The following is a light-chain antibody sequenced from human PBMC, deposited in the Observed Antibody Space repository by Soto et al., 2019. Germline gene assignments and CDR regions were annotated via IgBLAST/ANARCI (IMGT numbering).Light chain of an antibody. Sequence: QSALTRPASVSGSPGQSITISYTGTSSDVGGYNYVSWYQQHPGKAPKLMIHEVSNRPSGVSNRFSGSKSGNTASLTISGLQAEDEADYYCSSYTGSRAYVFGTGTKVTVL. CDR1: SSDVGGYNY. J-gene: IGLJ1*01. CDR3: SSYTGSRAYV. CDR2: EVS. V-gene: IGLV2-14*01.